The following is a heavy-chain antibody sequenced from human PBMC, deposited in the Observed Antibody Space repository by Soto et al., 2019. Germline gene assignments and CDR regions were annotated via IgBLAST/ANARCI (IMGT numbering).Heavy chain of an antibody. CDR3: ARSSVRGWSY. V-gene: IGHV4-34*01. CDR2: ITHSGST. D-gene: IGHD3-10*02. CDR1: GGSFSGYY. Sequence: XETLSLICAVYGGSFSGYYWTWIRQPPGKGLEWIGEITHSGSTNYNPSLKSRVTISVDTSKNQFSLNLNSVTAADTAVYYCARSSVRGWSYWGQGTLVTVSS. J-gene: IGHJ4*02.